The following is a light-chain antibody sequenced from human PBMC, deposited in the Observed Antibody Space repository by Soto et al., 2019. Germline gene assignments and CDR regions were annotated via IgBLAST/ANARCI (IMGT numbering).Light chain of an antibody. CDR1: QSVSRSY. V-gene: IGKV3-20*01. CDR3: QQYGSSPWT. CDR2: GAS. J-gene: IGKJ1*01. Sequence: ENVLTQSPGTLSLSQGEGGTISCRASQSVSRSYFAWYQQKPGQAPRLLIYGASTRATGIPDRFSGDGSGTDFTLTISRLESDDFAVYYCQQYGSSPWTFGQGTKVETK.